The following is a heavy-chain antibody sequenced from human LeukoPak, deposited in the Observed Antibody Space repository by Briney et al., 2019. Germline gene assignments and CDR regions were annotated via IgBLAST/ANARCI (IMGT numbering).Heavy chain of an antibody. V-gene: IGHV3-53*01. D-gene: IGHD6-6*01. CDR2: IYADGGT. J-gene: IGHJ4*02. CDR1: GFTVSSNY. Sequence: PGGSLRLSCAASGFTVSSNYMSWVRQAPGKGLEWVSIIYADGGTSYADSVKGRFTISRDNSKNTVYLQMSSLRAEDTAVYYCARPAARPYWGQGTLVTVSS. CDR3: ARPAARPY.